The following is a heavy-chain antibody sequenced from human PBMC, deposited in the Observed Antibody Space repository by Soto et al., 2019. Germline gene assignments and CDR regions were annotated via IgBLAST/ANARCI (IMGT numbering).Heavy chain of an antibody. CDR2: INPSGGST. CDR3: ARAPLSIAAAGTFNFDY. Sequence: ASVKVSCKASGYTFTSYYMHWVLQAPGPGLEWMGIINPSGGSTSYAQKFQGRVTMTRDTSTSTVYMELSSLRSEDTAVYYCARAPLSIAAAGTFNFDYWGQGTLVTVSS. D-gene: IGHD6-13*01. J-gene: IGHJ4*02. V-gene: IGHV1-46*03. CDR1: GYTFTSYY.